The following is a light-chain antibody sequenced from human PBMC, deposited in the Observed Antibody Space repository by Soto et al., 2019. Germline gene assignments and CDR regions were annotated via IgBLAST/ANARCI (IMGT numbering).Light chain of an antibody. Sequence: QSALTQPASVSGSPGQAITISCAGTMRAIGAYNLVSWYQQHPGKPPQHIIYEVRNRPSGISFRCSGSKSGNTASLTISGLQAEYEADYYCSSFTSKSTLIFGGGTKLTVL. V-gene: IGLV2-14*03. CDR1: MRAIGAYNL. J-gene: IGLJ2*01. CDR3: SSFTSKSTLI. CDR2: EVR.